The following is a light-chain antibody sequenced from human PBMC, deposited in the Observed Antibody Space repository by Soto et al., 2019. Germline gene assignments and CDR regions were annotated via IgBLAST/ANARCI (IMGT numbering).Light chain of an antibody. J-gene: IGKJ1*01. CDR3: QQRLNWPPG. CDR2: DAS. V-gene: IGKV3-11*01. CDR1: QSVTNY. Sequence: PGERATLTCRASQSVTNYIAWHQQRPGQSPRLLIYDASNRATGVPARFSGSRSGTDFTLTISDLEPADFGLYYCQQRLNWPPGFGQGTKVEIK.